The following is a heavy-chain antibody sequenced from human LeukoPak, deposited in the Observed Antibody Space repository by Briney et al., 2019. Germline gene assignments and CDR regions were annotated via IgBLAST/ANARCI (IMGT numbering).Heavy chain of an antibody. V-gene: IGHV3-21*06. CDR3: ARDGGSAWFLDY. J-gene: IGHJ4*02. CDR2: ISSSNDYK. CDR1: GFTFNSYS. D-gene: IGHD6-19*01. Sequence: PGGSLRLSCSASGFTFNSYSMNWVRQAPGKGLEWVALISSSNDYKDYADSVKGRFTITRDNAKNSLYLQMNSLRAEDTAVYYCARDGGSAWFLDYWGQGTLVTVSS.